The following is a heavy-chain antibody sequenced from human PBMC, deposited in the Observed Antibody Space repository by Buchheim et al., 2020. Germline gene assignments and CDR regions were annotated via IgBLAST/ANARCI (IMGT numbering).Heavy chain of an antibody. CDR1: GFTFSSYW. CDR3: ARARIQLWLRHLRGEQYYFDY. J-gene: IGHJ4*02. V-gene: IGHV3-7*01. D-gene: IGHD5-18*01. CDR2: IKQDGSEK. Sequence: EVQLVESGGGLVQPGGSLRLSCAASGFTFSSYWMSWVRQAPGKGLEWVANIKQDGSEKYYVDSVKGRITIFRDNAKNSLYLQMNSLRAEDTAVYYCARARIQLWLRHLRGEQYYFDYWGQGTL.